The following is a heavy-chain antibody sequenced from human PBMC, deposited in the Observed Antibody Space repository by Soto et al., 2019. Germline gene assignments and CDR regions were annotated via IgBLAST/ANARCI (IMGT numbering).Heavy chain of an antibody. V-gene: IGHV4-39*01. CDR3: ARHVITFGGTDAFDI. Sequence: SETLSLTCTVSGGSISSSSYYWGWIRQPPGKGLEWIGSIYYSGSTYYNPSLKSRVTISVDTSKNQFSLKLSSVTAADTAVYYCARHVITFGGTDAFDIWGQGTMVTVSS. CDR1: GGSISSSSYY. J-gene: IGHJ3*02. CDR2: IYYSGST. D-gene: IGHD3-16*01.